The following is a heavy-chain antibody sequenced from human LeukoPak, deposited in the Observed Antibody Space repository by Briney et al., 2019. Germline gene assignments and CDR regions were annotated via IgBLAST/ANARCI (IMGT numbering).Heavy chain of an antibody. CDR2: IRYDGSNK. Sequence: GGSLRLSCAASGFTFSRNSMNWVRQAPGKGLEWVAFIRYDGSNKYYADSVKGRFTISRDNSKNTLYLQMNSLRAEDTAVYYCAKDRPGYCSSTSCALSYFQHWGQGTLVTVSS. D-gene: IGHD2-2*01. CDR1: GFTFSRNS. J-gene: IGHJ1*01. CDR3: AKDRPGYCSSTSCALSYFQH. V-gene: IGHV3-30*02.